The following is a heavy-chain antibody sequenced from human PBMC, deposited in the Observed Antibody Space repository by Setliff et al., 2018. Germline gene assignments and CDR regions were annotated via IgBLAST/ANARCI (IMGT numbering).Heavy chain of an antibody. CDR3: ARDLPKYSSSSVDNYFDY. CDR1: GGSISSGSYY. J-gene: IGHJ4*02. CDR2: IYTSGST. V-gene: IGHV4-61*09. Sequence: PSETLSLTCTVSGGSISSGSYYWSWIRQPAGKGLEWIGHIYTSGSTNYNPSLKSRVTISVDTSKNQFSLKLSSVTAADTAVYYCARDLPKYSSSSVDNYFDYWGQGTLVTAPQ. D-gene: IGHD6-6*01.